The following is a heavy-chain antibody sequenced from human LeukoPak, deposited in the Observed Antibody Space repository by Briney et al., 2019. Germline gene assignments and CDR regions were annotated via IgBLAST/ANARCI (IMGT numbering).Heavy chain of an antibody. CDR3: VWGSYFDY. V-gene: IGHV4-34*01. CDR1: GGSFSGYY. CDR2: INHSGST. Sequence: SETLSLTCAVYGGSFSGYYWSWIRQPPGKGLEWIGEINHSGSTNYNPSLKSRVTISVDTSKNQFSLKLSSVTAADTAVYYCVWGSYFDYWGQGTLVTVSS. J-gene: IGHJ4*02.